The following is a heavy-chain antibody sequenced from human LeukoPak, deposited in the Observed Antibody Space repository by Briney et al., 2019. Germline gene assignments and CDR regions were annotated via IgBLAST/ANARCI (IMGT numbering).Heavy chain of an antibody. CDR3: ARDSFRTS. CDR1: GFTVSDNY. Sequence: GGSLRLSCVVSGFTVSDNYMNWVRQAPGKGLEWLSIIYNDGTTYYADSVRGRFTISRDSSKSTIYLQMNSLRPEDTAVYYCARDSFRTSWGQGTLVTVSS. V-gene: IGHV3-66*01. J-gene: IGHJ5*02. CDR2: IYNDGTT. D-gene: IGHD1-14*01.